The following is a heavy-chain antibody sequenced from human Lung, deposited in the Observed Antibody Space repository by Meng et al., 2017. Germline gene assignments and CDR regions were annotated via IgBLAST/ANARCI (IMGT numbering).Heavy chain of an antibody. V-gene: IGHV4-34*01. J-gene: IGHJ4*02. Sequence: VQLQQRRAVLLKPSETLSRTCVVSGGSFSDSYWSWIRQPPGKGLEWIGEINHSGSTNYNPSLESRATISVDTSQNNLSLKLSSVTAADSAVYYCARGPTTMAHDFDYWGQGTLVTVSS. CDR1: GGSFSDSY. CDR3: ARGPTTMAHDFDY. D-gene: IGHD4-11*01. CDR2: INHSGST.